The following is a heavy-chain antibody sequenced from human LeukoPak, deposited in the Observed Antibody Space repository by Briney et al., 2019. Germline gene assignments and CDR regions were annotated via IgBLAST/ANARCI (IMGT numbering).Heavy chain of an antibody. CDR3: ARGGGYSSSWYGGYFDY. Sequence: SETLSLTCAVYGGSFSGYYWSWIRQPPANGLEWIGEINHSGSTNYNPSLKSRVTISVDTSKNQFSLKLSSVTAADTAVYYCARGGGYSSSWYGGYFDYWGQGTLVTVSS. D-gene: IGHD6-13*01. J-gene: IGHJ4*02. CDR2: INHSGST. CDR1: GGSFSGYY. V-gene: IGHV4-34*01.